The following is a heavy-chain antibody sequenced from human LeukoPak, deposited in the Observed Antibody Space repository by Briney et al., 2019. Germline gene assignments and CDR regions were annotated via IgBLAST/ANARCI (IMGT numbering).Heavy chain of an antibody. CDR1: GGSISSSSYY. J-gene: IGHJ6*02. D-gene: IGHD3-16*01. Sequence: SETLSLTCNVSGGSISSSSYYWGWLRQPPGKGLEWIGSIYYSGSTYYNPSLKSRVTISVDTSKNQFSLKLSSVTAADTAVYYCARHGASDYYYYYGMDVWGQGTTVTVSS. V-gene: IGHV4-39*01. CDR3: ARHGASDYYYYYGMDV. CDR2: IYYSGST.